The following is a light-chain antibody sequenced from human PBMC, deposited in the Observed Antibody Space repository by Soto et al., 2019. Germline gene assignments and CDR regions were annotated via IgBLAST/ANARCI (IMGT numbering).Light chain of an antibody. V-gene: IGLV1-40*01. Sequence: QSLLTQPPSVSAAPGQRVTFSCTGSSSNFGAGYDVHWYQQLPGTAPKLLIYGNNNRPSGVPDRFSGSKSGTSASLAITGLQAEDEADYYCQSYDSILSGVVFGGGTKLTVL. J-gene: IGLJ2*01. CDR2: GNN. CDR1: SSNFGAGYD. CDR3: QSYDSILSGVV.